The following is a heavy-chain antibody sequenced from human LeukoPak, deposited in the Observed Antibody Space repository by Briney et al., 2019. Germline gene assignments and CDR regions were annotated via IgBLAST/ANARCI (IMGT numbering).Heavy chain of an antibody. D-gene: IGHD6-19*01. Sequence: GGSLRLSCAASGFTFSSYWMHWVRQAPGKGLVWVSRINSDGSSTSYADSVKGRFTISRDNAKNTLYLQMNSLRAEDTAVYYCARVGSGSGWYVAIDYWGQGTLVTVSS. CDR1: GFTFSSYW. CDR2: INSDGSST. V-gene: IGHV3-74*01. CDR3: ARVGSGSGWYVAIDY. J-gene: IGHJ4*02.